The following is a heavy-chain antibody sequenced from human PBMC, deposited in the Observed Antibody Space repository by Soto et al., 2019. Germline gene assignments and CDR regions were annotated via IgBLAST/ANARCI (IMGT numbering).Heavy chain of an antibody. V-gene: IGHV3-43*01. CDR3: ARNMGSYYFDY. J-gene: IGHJ4*02. D-gene: IGHD3-10*01. Sequence: GGSLRLSCAASGFTFDDYTMHWVRQAPGKGLEWVSLISWDGGSTYYADSVKGRFTISRDNSKNSLYLQMNSLRTEDTALYYYARNMGSYYFDYWGQGTLVTVSS. CDR1: GFTFDDYT. CDR2: ISWDGGST.